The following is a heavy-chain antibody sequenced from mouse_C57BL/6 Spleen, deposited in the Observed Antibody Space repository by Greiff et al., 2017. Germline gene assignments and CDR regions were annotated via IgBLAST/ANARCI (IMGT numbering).Heavy chain of an antibody. CDR1: GFTFSDYY. J-gene: IGHJ2*01. CDR2: ISNGGGST. CDR3: ARYTPADGYYDD. V-gene: IGHV5-12*01. D-gene: IGHD2-3*01. Sequence: EVQLVESGGGLVQPGGSLKLSCAASGFTFSDYYLYWVRQTPEKRLEWVANISNGGGSTYYPDTVKGRFTISRDNAKNTLYLQMNSLKSEDTAMYYCARYTPADGYYDDWGKGTTLTVSS.